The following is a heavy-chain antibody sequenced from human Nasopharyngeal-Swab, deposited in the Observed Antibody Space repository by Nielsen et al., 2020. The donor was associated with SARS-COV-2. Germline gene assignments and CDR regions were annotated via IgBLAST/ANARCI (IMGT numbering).Heavy chain of an antibody. V-gene: IGHV3-74*01. D-gene: IGHD3-16*02. J-gene: IGHJ4*01. CDR3: ATAGNYRFDN. CDR2: MNSDGSTI. CDR1: GCTFRSSW. Sequence: GESLKISWAASGCTFRSSWMHWVRQDPGKGLVWVARMNSDGSTINYGDSVMARFIISRDNAKNMLYLQMYSLRAEDTAVYYCATAGNYRFDNWGHGTLVTVSS.